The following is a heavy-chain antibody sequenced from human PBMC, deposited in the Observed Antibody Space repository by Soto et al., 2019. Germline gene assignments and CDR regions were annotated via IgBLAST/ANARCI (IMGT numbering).Heavy chain of an antibody. V-gene: IGHV4-59*08. CDR3: ATVAGDY. D-gene: IGHD6-19*01. Sequence: SETLSLTCTVSCGSISSYYWSWIRQPPGKGLEWIGYIYYSGSTNYNPSLKSRVTISVDTSKNQFSLKLSSVTAADTAVYYCATVAGDYWGQGTLVTVSS. CDR2: IYYSGST. CDR1: CGSISSYY. J-gene: IGHJ4*02.